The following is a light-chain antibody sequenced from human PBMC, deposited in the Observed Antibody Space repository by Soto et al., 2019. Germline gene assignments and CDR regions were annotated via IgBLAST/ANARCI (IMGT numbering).Light chain of an antibody. J-gene: IGKJ2*01. CDR3: QHYGGSPYT. CDR2: GAS. V-gene: IGKV3-20*01. Sequence: EIVLTQSPGTLSLSPGERATLSCTASLSVGSSLLAWYQQKPGQAPRLLIYGASNRATGIPDRFSGSGSGTDFTLTISRLEPEDFAVYFCQHYGGSPYTFGQGTKLDIK. CDR1: LSVGSSL.